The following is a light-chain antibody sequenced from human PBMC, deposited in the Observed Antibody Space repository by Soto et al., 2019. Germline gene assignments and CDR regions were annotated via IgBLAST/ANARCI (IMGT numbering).Light chain of an antibody. V-gene: IGKV1-39*01. CDR3: QQVNYYPFT. J-gene: IGKJ4*01. Sequence: DIQMTQSPSSLSASVGDRVTITCRTSQSINTYLNWYQQKPGEAPKLLIYAASILQNGVPSTFSGSGSGTDFTLTISTLQPEDFATYYCQQVNYYPFTFGGGTRVEIK. CDR2: AAS. CDR1: QSINTY.